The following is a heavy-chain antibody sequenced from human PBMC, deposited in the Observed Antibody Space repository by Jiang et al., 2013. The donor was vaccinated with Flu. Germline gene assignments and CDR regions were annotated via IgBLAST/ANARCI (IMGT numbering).Heavy chain of an antibody. D-gene: IGHD4-17*01. Sequence: GLVKPSETLSLTCTVSGGSISNSNYYWGWIRQSPREGPGVDWSVYYSGITHYNPSLKSRVTISVDTSKRQFSLNLSSVTAADTAVYYCASLDYRDGYYFYGMDVWGQGTTVTVSS. J-gene: IGHJ6*02. V-gene: IGHV4-39*01. CDR1: GGSISNSNYY. CDR3: ASLDYRDGYYFYGMDV. CDR2: VYYSGIT.